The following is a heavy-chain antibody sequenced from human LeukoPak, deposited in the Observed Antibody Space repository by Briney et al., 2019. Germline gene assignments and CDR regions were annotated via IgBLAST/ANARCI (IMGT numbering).Heavy chain of an antibody. Sequence: GGSLRLSCAASGFTVSSNYMSWVRQAPGKGLEWVSVIYSGGSTYYADSVKGRFTISRDNSKNTLYLQMNSLRAEDTAVYYCARGPRISNHYFDYWGQGPLVPVSS. D-gene: IGHD1-14*01. CDR2: IYSGGST. CDR3: ARGPRISNHYFDY. V-gene: IGHV3-53*01. CDR1: GFTVSSNY. J-gene: IGHJ4*02.